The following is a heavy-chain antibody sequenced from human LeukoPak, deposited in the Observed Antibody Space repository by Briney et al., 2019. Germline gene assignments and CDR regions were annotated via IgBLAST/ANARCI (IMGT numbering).Heavy chain of an antibody. Sequence: GRSLRLSCAASGFTFSSYGMHWVRQAPGRGLEWVAVISYDGSNKYYAVSVKGRFTISRDNSKNTLYLQMNSLRAEDTAVYYCAKGSSGASGYYGMDVWGQGTTVTVSS. V-gene: IGHV3-30*18. CDR2: ISYDGSNK. J-gene: IGHJ6*02. CDR3: AKGSSGASGYYGMDV. D-gene: IGHD6-6*01. CDR1: GFTFSSYG.